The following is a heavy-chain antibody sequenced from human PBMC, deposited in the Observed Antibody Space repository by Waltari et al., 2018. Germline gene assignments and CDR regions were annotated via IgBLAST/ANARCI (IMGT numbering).Heavy chain of an antibody. CDR1: GFDFRDSV. J-gene: IGHJ4*02. CDR3: ARAYDESGYAFDY. Sequence: QVRLVESGGAVVPPGRSRRLSCAASGFDFRDSVLHWVRQAPGEGLEWLAVIWYGGTNKKYADNVVRGRFTISRDDSQNTLHLDVNNLSGDDTAVYYCARAYDESGYAFDYWGQGAPVTVSA. V-gene: IGHV3-33*01. CDR2: IWYGGTNK. D-gene: IGHD3-3*01.